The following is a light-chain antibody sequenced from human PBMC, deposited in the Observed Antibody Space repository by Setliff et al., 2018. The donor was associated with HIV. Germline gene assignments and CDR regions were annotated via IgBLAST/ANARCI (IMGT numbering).Light chain of an antibody. J-gene: IGLJ2*01. Sequence: QSALTQPASVSGSLGQSITISCTGSTSDIGSYDYVSWYQQRPGEAPKLILYDVSKRYLGLSYRFIGSKSGNTASLTISGARSEDEADYYCNSYSNTSVPVVFGGGTKVTVL. CDR2: DVS. CDR3: NSYSNTSVPVV. CDR1: TSDIGSYDY. V-gene: IGLV2-14*01.